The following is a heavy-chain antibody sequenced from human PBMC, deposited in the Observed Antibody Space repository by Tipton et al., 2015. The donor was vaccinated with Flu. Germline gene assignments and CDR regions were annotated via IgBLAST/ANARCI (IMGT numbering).Heavy chain of an antibody. CDR1: GGSTIMGSYY. J-gene: IGHJ6*02. V-gene: IGHV4-61*02. D-gene: IGHD1-1*01. CDR2: MYPGGSS. CDR3: AGEFHDAVDV. Sequence: LRLSCTVSGGSTIMGSYYWTWIRQSAGKGLEWIGRMYPGGSSTYNPSFSSRATISVDTSRNQFSLKLTSVIAADTAVYYCAGEFHDAVDVWGQGTTVTVSS.